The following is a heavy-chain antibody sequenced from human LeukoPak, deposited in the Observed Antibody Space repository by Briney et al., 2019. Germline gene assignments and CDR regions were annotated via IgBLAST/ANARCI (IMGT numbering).Heavy chain of an antibody. CDR2: LNTKTGNP. CDR3: ARRSMVQHLDV. Sequence: ASVTVSCKDSGYTFTNYGMNWVREPPGQGQGCGVGLNTKTGNPTYPQGFPGRFVFSFDTSVSTAYLQISSLRTGATAVYACARRSMVQHLDVWGKGNTVTVSS. CDR1: GYTFTNYG. V-gene: IGHV7-4-1*02. D-gene: IGHD3-10*01. J-gene: IGHJ6*04.